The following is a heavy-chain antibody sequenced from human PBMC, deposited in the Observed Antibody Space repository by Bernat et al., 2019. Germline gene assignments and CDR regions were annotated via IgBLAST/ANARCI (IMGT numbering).Heavy chain of an antibody. CDR1: GFTFSSYA. CDR3: AKDGPYGGGGGCYNRPWYYGMDV. J-gene: IGHJ6*02. CDR2: ISGSGGST. V-gene: IGHV3-23*01. Sequence: EVQLLESGGGLVQPGGSLRLSCAASGFTFSSYAMSWVRQAPGKGLEWVSAISGSGGSTYYADAVKGRCAISRDNSENTLYLQMNSLRAKDTAVYYCAKDGPYGGGGGCYNRPWYYGMDVWGQGTTVTVSS. D-gene: IGHD2-15*01.